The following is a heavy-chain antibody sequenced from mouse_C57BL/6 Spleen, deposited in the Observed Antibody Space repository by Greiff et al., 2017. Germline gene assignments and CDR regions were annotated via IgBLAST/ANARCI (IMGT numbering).Heavy chain of an antibody. Sequence: QVQLQQPGAELVRPGSSVKLSCKASGYTFTSYWMHWVKQRPVQGLEWIGNIDPSDSETHYNQKFKGKATLTVDKSSSTAYMQLSSLTSEDSAVYYCARVSTEAEGDSALDYWGQGTSVTVSS. J-gene: IGHJ4*01. CDR3: ARVSTEAEGDSALDY. CDR1: GYTFTSYW. V-gene: IGHV1-52*01. D-gene: IGHD1-1*01. CDR2: IDPSDSET.